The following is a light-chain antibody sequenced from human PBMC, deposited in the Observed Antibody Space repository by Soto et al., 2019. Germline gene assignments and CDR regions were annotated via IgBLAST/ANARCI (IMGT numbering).Light chain of an antibody. V-gene: IGKV1-27*01. CDR2: AAS. Sequence: DIQMTQSPSSLSASVGDRVTITCRASQGIINYLAWYQQKPGKVPKLLISAASTLQSGVPSRFSGSGSETYFTLTISSLQPEDVSNYHCQKYNSAPYTLGQGTKLEIK. J-gene: IGKJ2*01. CDR1: QGIINY. CDR3: QKYNSAPYT.